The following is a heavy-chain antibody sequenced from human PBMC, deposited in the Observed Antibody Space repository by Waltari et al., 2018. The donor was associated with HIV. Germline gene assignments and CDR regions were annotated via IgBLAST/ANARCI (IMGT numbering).Heavy chain of an antibody. D-gene: IGHD4-17*01. J-gene: IGHJ5*02. CDR3: ARDQADYGHWFDP. CDR1: GFTFDDYA. V-gene: IGHV3-9*01. CDR2: ISGNISRR. Sequence: EVQLVESGGGLVQTGRSLRLSCAASGFTFDDYAMHWVRQGPGKGLELVSGISGNISRRGYADSVKARFTISRDNAKKSLYLQMNSLRAEDTAVYYCARDQADYGHWFDPWGQGTLVTVSS.